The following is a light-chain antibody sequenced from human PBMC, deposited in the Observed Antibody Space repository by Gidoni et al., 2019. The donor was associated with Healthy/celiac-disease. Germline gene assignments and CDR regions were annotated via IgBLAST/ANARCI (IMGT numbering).Light chain of an antibody. CDR1: QSVSSY. V-gene: IGKV3-11*01. CDR3: QQRSNWPPMYT. CDR2: DAS. J-gene: IGKJ2*01. Sequence: EIVLTQSPDTLSLSPGERATLSCRASQSVSSYLAWSQQKPGQAPRLLISDASNRATGIPARFSGSGSGTDFTLTISSLEPEDFAVYYCQQRSNWPPMYTFGQGTKLEIK.